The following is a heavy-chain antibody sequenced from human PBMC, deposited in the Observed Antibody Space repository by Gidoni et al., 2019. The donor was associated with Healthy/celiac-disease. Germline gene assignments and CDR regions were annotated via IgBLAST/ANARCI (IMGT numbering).Heavy chain of an antibody. CDR2: INWNGGST. CDR3: ARDPTLANYYDSSGYSGGVEFDY. Sequence: EVQLVESGGGVVRPGGSLRLPCAAYGFTLDDYGMSWVRQAPGKGREWVSGINWNGGSTGYADSVKGRFTISRDNAKNSLYLQMNSLRAEDTALYYCARDPTLANYYDSSGYSGGVEFDYWGQGTLVTVSS. CDR1: GFTLDDYG. D-gene: IGHD3-22*01. J-gene: IGHJ4*02. V-gene: IGHV3-20*04.